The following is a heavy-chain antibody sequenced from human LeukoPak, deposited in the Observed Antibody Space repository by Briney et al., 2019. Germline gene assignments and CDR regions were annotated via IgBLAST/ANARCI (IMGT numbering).Heavy chain of an antibody. CDR3: ARVGSGSYYLVHAFDI. J-gene: IGHJ3*02. CDR2: ISSSSSTI. Sequence: PGGSLRLSCAASGFTFSSYSMNWVRQAPGKGLEWVSYISSSSSTIYYADSVKGRFTISRHNSKNTLYLQMNSLRAEDTAVYYCARVGSGSYYLVHAFDIWGQGTMVTVSS. CDR1: GFTFSSYS. V-gene: IGHV3-48*01. D-gene: IGHD3-10*01.